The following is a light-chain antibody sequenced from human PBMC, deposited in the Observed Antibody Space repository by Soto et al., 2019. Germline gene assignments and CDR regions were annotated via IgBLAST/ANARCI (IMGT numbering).Light chain of an antibody. Sequence: QSALTQPASVSGSPGQSITISCTGTSSDVGGYNYVSWYQQHPGKAPKLMIYDVSSRPSGVSNRFSGSKSGNTASLTISGLQAEDEADYYCTSYTSSSTRGVFGGGTKVTFL. V-gene: IGLV2-14*03. J-gene: IGLJ2*01. CDR1: SSDVGGYNY. CDR2: DVS. CDR3: TSYTSSSTRGV.